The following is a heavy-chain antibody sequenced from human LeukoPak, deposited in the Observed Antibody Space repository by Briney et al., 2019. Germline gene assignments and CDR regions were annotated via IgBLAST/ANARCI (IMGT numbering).Heavy chain of an antibody. Sequence: ASVKVSCKASGYTFTSYYIHWVRQAPGQGLEWMGIINPSGGSTRYAQKLQGRVTMTTDTSTSTAYMELRSLRSDDTAVYYCARVSNNWFDPWGQGTLVTVSS. CDR3: ARVSNNWFDP. CDR2: INPSGGST. J-gene: IGHJ5*02. V-gene: IGHV1-46*01. CDR1: GYTFTSYY.